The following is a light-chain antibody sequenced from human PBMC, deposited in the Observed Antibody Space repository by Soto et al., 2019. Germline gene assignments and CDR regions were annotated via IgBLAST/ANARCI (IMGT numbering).Light chain of an antibody. J-gene: IGKJ1*01. Sequence: ETVLTQSPATLSLSPGESATLSCRASQNVDIYLAWYQQKPGQAPRLLIYDTSNRAIGIPARFSGSGSGTDFTLTISSLEPEDSAVYYCQQRRNWPPVTFGQGTKVEVK. CDR2: DTS. V-gene: IGKV3-11*01. CDR3: QQRRNWPPVT. CDR1: QNVDIY.